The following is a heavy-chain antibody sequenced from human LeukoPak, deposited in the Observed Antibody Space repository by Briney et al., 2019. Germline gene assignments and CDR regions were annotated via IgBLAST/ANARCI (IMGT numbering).Heavy chain of an antibody. CDR2: IYYSGST. CDR1: GGSISSYY. Sequence: TSETLSLTCTVSGGSISSYYWSWIRQPPGKGLEWIGYIYYSGSTNYNPSLKSRVTISVDTSKNQFSLKLSSVTAADTAVYYCARDLLQFDPWGQGTLVTVSS. D-gene: IGHD5-24*01. V-gene: IGHV4-59*01. J-gene: IGHJ5*02. CDR3: ARDLLQFDP.